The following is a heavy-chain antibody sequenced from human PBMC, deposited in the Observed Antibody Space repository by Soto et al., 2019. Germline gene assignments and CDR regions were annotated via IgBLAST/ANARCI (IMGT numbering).Heavy chain of an antibody. CDR3: AREGILGDLYYFDY. J-gene: IGHJ4*02. D-gene: IGHD2-15*01. CDR2: IYSGGST. V-gene: IGHV3-66*02. CDR1: GFTVSSNY. Sequence: GESLKISCAASGFTVSSNYMSWVRQAPGKGLEWVSVIYSGGSTYYADSVKGRFTISRDNSKNTLYLQMNSLRAEDTAVYYCAREGILGDLYYFDYWGQGTLVTVSS.